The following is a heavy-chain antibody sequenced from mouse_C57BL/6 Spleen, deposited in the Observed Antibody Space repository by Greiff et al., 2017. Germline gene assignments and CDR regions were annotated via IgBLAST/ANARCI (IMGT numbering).Heavy chain of an antibody. CDR3: ARENYYGSIFAY. J-gene: IGHJ3*01. CDR1: GYTFTDYN. CDR2: INPNNGGT. Sequence: VQLQQSGPELVKPGASVKMSCKASGYTFTDYNMHWVKQSHGKSLEWIGYINPNNGGTSYNQKFKGKATLTVNKSSSTAYMELRSLTSEDSAVYYCARENYYGSIFAYWCQGTLVTVSA. V-gene: IGHV1-22*01. D-gene: IGHD1-1*01.